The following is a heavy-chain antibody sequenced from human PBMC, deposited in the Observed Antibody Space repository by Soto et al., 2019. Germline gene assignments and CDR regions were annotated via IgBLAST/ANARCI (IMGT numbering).Heavy chain of an antibody. CDR2: IYYSGST. D-gene: IGHD4-4*01. J-gene: IGHJ6*02. V-gene: IGHV4-59*01. Sequence: SETLSLTCAVYGGSFSGYYWSWIRQPPGKGLEWIGYIYYSGSTNYNPSLKSRVTISVDTSKNQFSLKLSSVTAADTAVYYCARAHSNSLLYYYYYGMDVWGQGTTVTVSS. CDR1: GGSFSGYY. CDR3: ARAHSNSLLYYYYYGMDV.